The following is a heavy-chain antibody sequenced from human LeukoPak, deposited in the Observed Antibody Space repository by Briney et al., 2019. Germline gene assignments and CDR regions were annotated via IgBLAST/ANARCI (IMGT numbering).Heavy chain of an antibody. D-gene: IGHD2-15*01. J-gene: IGHJ4*02. CDR1: GFTFNTYW. CDR3: ARCSGGSTYHSDDY. V-gene: IGHV3-74*01. Sequence: GGSLRPSCEASGFTFNTYWMHWVRQAPGEGLMWVSRINREGTSIRYADSVKGRFTISRDNAKNSLYLQMNSLRAEDTAVYYCARCSGGSTYHSDDYWGQGTLVTVSS. CDR2: INREGTSI.